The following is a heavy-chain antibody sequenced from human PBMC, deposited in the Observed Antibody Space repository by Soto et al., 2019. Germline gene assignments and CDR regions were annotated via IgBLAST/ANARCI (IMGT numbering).Heavy chain of an antibody. D-gene: IGHD2-2*01. CDR3: ARDRVVVVPAATATGGYYGMDV. Sequence: SETLSLTCTVSGGSISSGGYYWSWIRQHPGKGLEWIGYIYYSGSTYYNPSLKSRVTISVDTSKNQFSLKLSSVTAADTAVYYCARDRVVVVPAATATGGYYGMDVWGQGTTVTVSS. J-gene: IGHJ6*02. CDR2: IYYSGST. V-gene: IGHV4-31*03. CDR1: GGSISSGGYY.